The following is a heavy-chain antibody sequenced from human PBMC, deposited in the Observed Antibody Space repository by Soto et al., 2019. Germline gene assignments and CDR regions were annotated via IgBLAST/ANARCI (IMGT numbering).Heavy chain of an antibody. J-gene: IGHJ4*02. CDR1: GFSLSTSGMR. CDR3: ARMFHCSGGTCPFDY. CDR2: IDWDDDK. V-gene: IGHV2-70*04. Sequence: SGRTLVNPTQTLTLTCTFSGFSLSTSGMRVSWIRQPPGKALEWLARIDWDDDKFYNTSLKTRLTISKDSSKSQVVLTMTNMDPVDTATYYCARMFHCSGGTCPFDYWGQGALVTVSS. D-gene: IGHD2-15*01.